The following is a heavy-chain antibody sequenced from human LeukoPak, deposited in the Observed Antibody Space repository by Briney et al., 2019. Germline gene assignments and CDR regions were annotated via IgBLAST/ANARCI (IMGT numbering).Heavy chain of an antibody. Sequence: GFLRIFCAGPGFNIRYLCYALGRPASSQGPELVGNPSYDGDNTYYGDAVEGRFTISRDSAKNTLFLQMNSLRVEDTAVYYCARGSGGTAALAGLFEYWGQGTLVTVSS. V-gene: IGHV3-30*01. J-gene: IGHJ4*02. CDR2: PSYDGDNT. CDR3: ARGSGGTAALAGLFEY. D-gene: IGHD3-10*01. CDR1: GFNIRYLC.